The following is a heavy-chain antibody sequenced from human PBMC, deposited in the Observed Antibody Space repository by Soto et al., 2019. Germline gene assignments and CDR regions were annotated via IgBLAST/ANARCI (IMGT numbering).Heavy chain of an antibody. J-gene: IGHJ5*02. CDR3: ARDYARDGYNQNLFDP. CDR2: ISSSSSTI. D-gene: IGHD5-12*01. V-gene: IGHV3-48*02. CDR1: GFTFSSYS. Sequence: EVQLVESGGGLVQPGGSLRLSCAASGFTFSSYSMNWVRQAPGKGLEWVSYISSSSSTIYYADSVKGRFTISRDNAKNSLYLQMNSLRDEDTAVYYCARDYARDGYNQNLFDPWGQGNLVTVSS.